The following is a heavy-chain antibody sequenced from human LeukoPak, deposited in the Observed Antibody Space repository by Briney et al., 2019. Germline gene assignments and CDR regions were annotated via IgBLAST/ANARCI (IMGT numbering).Heavy chain of an antibody. CDR2: IYYSGST. CDR3: ARKKQWLPFDY. D-gene: IGHD6-19*01. Sequence: SETLSLTCAVSGYSISSGYYWSWIRQPPGKGLEWIGYIYYSGSTNYNPSLKSRVTISVDTSKNQFSLKLSSVTAADTAVYYCARKKQWLPFDYWGQGTLVTVSS. CDR1: GYSISSGYY. V-gene: IGHV4-61*01. J-gene: IGHJ4*02.